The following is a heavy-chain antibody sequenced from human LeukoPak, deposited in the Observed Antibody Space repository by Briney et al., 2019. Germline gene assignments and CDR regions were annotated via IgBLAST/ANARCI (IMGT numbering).Heavy chain of an antibody. CDR3: ARTPYGDYVPYYYYYMDV. D-gene: IGHD4-17*01. J-gene: IGHJ6*03. CDR1: GFTFSSYS. V-gene: IGHV3-21*01. CDR2: ISSSSSYI. Sequence: GGSLRLSCAASGFTFSSYSMNWVRQAPGKGLEWVSSISSSSSYIYYADSVKGRFTISRDNAKNSLYLQMNSLRAEDTAVYYCARTPYGDYVPYYYYYMDVWGKGTTVTVSS.